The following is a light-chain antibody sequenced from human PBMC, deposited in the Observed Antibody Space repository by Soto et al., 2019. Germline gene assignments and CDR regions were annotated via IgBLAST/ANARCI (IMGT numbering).Light chain of an antibody. CDR3: SSFAGSSYV. CDR2: EVS. CDR1: SSDVGGYNY. Sequence: QSALTQPPSASGSPGQSVTISCTGTSSDVGGYNYVSWYQQHPGKAPKLMIYEVSKRPSGVPDRFSGSKSGNTASLTVSGLQADDEADYYYSSFAGSSYVFGTGTKVTVL. V-gene: IGLV2-8*01. J-gene: IGLJ1*01.